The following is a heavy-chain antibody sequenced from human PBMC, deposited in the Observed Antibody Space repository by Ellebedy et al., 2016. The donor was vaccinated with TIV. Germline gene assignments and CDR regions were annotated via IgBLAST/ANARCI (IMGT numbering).Heavy chain of an antibody. CDR2: INPNTGGT. J-gene: IGHJ6*04. CDR3: ARKAYYYYGLDV. Sequence: ASVTVSCKASGYTFTGYYIHWLRQAPGQGLEWMGWINPNTGGTHYAQKFQDRVTMTRDTSISTAYMDLSRLRSDDTAVYYCARKAYYYYGLDVWGKGTTVTVSS. V-gene: IGHV1-2*02. CDR1: GYTFTGYY.